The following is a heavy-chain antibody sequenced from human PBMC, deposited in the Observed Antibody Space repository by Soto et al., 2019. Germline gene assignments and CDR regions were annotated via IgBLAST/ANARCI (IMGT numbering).Heavy chain of an antibody. J-gene: IGHJ3*01. CDR1: GEGIRSNA. CDR2: ISAYNGNT. CDR3: ARSRYYYDSSGYCTAAFAF. D-gene: IGHD3-22*01. Sequence: ESGEGIRSNAICSTRQATVQVLQWMGWISAYNGNTNYAQKLQGRVTMTTDTSTSTAYMELRSLRSDDTAVYYCARSRYYYDSSGYCTAAFAFWGQGTMVTVSS. V-gene: IGHV1-18*01.